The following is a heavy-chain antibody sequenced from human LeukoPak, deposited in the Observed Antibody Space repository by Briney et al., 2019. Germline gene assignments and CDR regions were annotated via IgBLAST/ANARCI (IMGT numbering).Heavy chain of an antibody. Sequence: PGGSLRLSCAASVASGFTFSNFIMNWVRQAPGKGLEWVSYIGNGNSPIYYADSVKGRFTISRDNAKNSLYLQMNSLRAEDTAVYYCARNVRFLEWLLWYYFDYWGQGTLVTVSS. V-gene: IGHV3-48*01. J-gene: IGHJ4*02. D-gene: IGHD3-3*01. CDR3: ARNVRFLEWLLWYYFDY. CDR2: IGNGNSPI. CDR1: GFTFSNFI.